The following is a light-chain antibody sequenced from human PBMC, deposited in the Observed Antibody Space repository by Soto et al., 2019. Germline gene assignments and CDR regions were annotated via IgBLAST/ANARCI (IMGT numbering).Light chain of an antibody. CDR3: QQYSNWPPWT. V-gene: IGKV3-15*01. CDR2: RAS. CDR1: QSLAGN. J-gene: IGKJ1*01. Sequence: EIVMTQSPATLAVSPGDTATLSCSASQSLAGNLAWYQQKPGQGRRLLIFRASSSAPGVPARFSASGSGTEFTLTISGLQSEDFAIYYCQQYSNWPPWTFGPGTKVDIK.